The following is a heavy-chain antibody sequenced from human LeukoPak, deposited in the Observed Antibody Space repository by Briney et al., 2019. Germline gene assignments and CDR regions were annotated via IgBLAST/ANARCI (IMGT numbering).Heavy chain of an antibody. CDR2: IYPGDSDT. D-gene: IGHD4-11*01. CDR1: GYSFTSYW. Sequence: GESLKISCNGSGYSFTSYWIGWVRQMPGKGLEWMGIIYPGDSDTRYSPSFQGQVTISADKSISTAYLQWSSLKASDTAMYYCARIDDYSNYLDWFDPWGQGTLVTVSS. CDR3: ARIDDYSNYLDWFDP. J-gene: IGHJ5*02. V-gene: IGHV5-51*01.